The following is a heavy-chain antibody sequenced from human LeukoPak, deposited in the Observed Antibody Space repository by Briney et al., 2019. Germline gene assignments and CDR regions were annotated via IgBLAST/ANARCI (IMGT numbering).Heavy chain of an antibody. D-gene: IGHD5-18*01. CDR3: AKSLGYSYGDFDI. CDR1: GFTFNNYA. CDR2: ISGSGGNT. Sequence: GGSLRLSCATSGFTFNNYAMSWVRQAPGKGLEWVSAISGSGGNTYYADSVKGRFTISRDNSKNTLYLQMNSLRAEDTAVYYCAKSLGYSYGDFDIWGQGTVVTVSS. V-gene: IGHV3-23*01. J-gene: IGHJ3*02.